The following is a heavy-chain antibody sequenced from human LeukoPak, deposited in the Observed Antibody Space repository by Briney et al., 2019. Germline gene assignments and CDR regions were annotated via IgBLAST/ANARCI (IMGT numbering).Heavy chain of an antibody. CDR2: ISGSGDTT. V-gene: IGHV3-23*01. J-gene: IGHJ4*02. Sequence: GGSLRLSCAASGFTFSNYAMTWVRQAPGKGQEWLSLISGSGDTTYYADSVKGRFTISRDNSKNTLYLQMNSLRAEDTAVYYCAKAVYGSGGFLPGDWGQGTLVTVSS. D-gene: IGHD3-10*01. CDR3: AKAVYGSGGFLPGD. CDR1: GFTFSNYA.